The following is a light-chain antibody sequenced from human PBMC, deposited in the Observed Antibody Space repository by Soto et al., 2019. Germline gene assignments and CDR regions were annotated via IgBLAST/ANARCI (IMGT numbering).Light chain of an antibody. V-gene: IGKV3-20*01. CDR1: QSVRSNY. CDR3: QQNGDSHPYT. Sequence: EIVLTQSPGTLSLSPGERATLSCRASQSVRSNYLAWYQQKPGQAPRLLIYGVSARATGIPDRFSGSGSGTDFTLTISRLEPEDFAVFYCQQNGDSHPYTFGQGTKVEIK. CDR2: GVS. J-gene: IGKJ2*01.